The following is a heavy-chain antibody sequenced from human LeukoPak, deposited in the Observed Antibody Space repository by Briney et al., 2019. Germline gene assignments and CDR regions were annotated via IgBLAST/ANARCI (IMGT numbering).Heavy chain of an antibody. D-gene: IGHD3-10*01. Sequence: RASVKVSCKASGYTFTSYDINWVRQATGQGLEWMGWMNPNSGNTGYAQKFQGRVTMTRNTSISTAYMELSSLRSEDRAVYYCARGGLWFGGFDPWGQGTLVTVSS. J-gene: IGHJ5*02. CDR1: GYTFTSYD. CDR3: ARGGLWFGGFDP. V-gene: IGHV1-8*01. CDR2: MNPNSGNT.